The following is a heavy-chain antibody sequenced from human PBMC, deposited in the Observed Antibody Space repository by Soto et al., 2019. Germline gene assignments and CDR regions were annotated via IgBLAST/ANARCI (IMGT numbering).Heavy chain of an antibody. J-gene: IGHJ4*02. Sequence: GGSLRLSCAASGFTFSSYAMSWVRQAPGKGLEWVSAISGSGGSTYYADSVKGRFTISRDNSKNTLYLQMNSLRAEDTAVYYCAIEIYYGDYVDYFDYWGQGTLVTVSS. D-gene: IGHD4-17*01. CDR3: AIEIYYGDYVDYFDY. CDR2: ISGSGGST. CDR1: GFTFSSYA. V-gene: IGHV3-23*01.